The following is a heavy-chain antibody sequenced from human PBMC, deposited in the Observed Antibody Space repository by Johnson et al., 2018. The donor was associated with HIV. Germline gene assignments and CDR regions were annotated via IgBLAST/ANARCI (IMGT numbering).Heavy chain of an antibody. CDR3: ASENDAFDI. V-gene: IGHV3-30-3*01. CDR1: GFTFSSYA. CDR2: ISYDGSNK. Sequence: QVQLVESGGGVVQPGRSLRLSCAASGFTFSSYAMPCVRQAPGKGLEWVAVISYDGSNKYYADSVKGRFTISRDNSKNTLYLQMNSLSAEDPAVYYCASENDAFDIWGQGTMVTVSS. J-gene: IGHJ3*02.